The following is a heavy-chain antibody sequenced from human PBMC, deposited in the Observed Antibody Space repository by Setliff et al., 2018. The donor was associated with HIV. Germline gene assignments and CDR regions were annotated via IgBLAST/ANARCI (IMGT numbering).Heavy chain of an antibody. D-gene: IGHD6-19*01. CDR2: INTNAGNP. CDR1: GYTFTSYV. CDR3: ATAYMKAPSRDSSGWYYFAY. Sequence: ASVKVSCKTSGYTFTSYVINWVRQAPGQGLEWMGWINTNAGNPTYAQGFTGRFAFSLDTSVSTAYLQISSLQAEDSAVYYCATAYMKAPSRDSSGWYYFAYWGQGTLVTVSS. V-gene: IGHV7-4-1*02. J-gene: IGHJ4*02.